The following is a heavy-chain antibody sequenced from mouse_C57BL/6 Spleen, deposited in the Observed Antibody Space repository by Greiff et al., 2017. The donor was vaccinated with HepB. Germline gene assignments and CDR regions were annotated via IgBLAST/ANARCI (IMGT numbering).Heavy chain of an antibody. J-gene: IGHJ4*01. Sequence: EGQEGEGGGGEGKKGGGRKREGEEEGGDLRDDGRNRGGKAAGKGRECVAYISSGSSTIYYADTVKGRFTISRDNAKNTLFLQMTSLRSEDTAMYYCARPLWDLYAMDYWGQGTSVTVSS. CDR2: ISSGSSTI. V-gene: IGHV5-17*01. D-gene: IGHD4-1*01. CDR3: ARPLWDLYAMDY. CDR1: GGDLRDDG.